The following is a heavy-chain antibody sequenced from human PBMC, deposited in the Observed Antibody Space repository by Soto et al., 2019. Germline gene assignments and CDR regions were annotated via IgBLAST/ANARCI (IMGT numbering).Heavy chain of an antibody. CDR2: MNPNSGNT. Sequence: GSSVKVSCKASGYTFTSYDINWVRQATGQRLERMGWMNPNSGNTGYAQKFQGRVTMTRNTSISTAYMELSSLRSEDTAVYYCARDSYDSSGYDAFDIWGQGTMVTVSS. V-gene: IGHV1-8*01. D-gene: IGHD3-22*01. J-gene: IGHJ3*02. CDR1: GYTFTSYD. CDR3: ARDSYDSSGYDAFDI.